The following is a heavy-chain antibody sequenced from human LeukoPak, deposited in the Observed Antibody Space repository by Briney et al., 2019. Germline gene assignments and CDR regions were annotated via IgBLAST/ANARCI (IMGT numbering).Heavy chain of an antibody. J-gene: IGHJ4*02. CDR2: IYSNGNT. V-gene: IGHV4-59*01. CDR1: GGSISSYY. D-gene: IGHD3-3*01. Sequence: SETLSLTCTVSGGSISSYYWSWIRQPPGKGLEWIGYIYSNGNTKYNPSLKSRVTISVDTSKNQFSLKLSSVTAADTAVYYCAREIRFLEWFDNWGQETLVTVSS. CDR3: AREIRFLEWFDN.